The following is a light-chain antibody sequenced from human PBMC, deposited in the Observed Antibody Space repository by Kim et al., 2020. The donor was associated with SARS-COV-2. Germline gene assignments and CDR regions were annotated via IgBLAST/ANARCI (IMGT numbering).Light chain of an antibody. CDR1: QSVSSY. Sequence: LSPGERATLSCRASQSVSSYLAWYHQKPAQPPRLLINDTSNRATGIPARFSGGGSGTDFTLTISGLEPEDFAVYYCQQRSNWPLTFGGGTKVDIK. J-gene: IGKJ4*01. CDR3: QQRSNWPLT. CDR2: DTS. V-gene: IGKV3-11*01.